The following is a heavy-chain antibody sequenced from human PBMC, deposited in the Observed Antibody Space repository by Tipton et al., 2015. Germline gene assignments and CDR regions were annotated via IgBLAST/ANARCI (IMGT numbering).Heavy chain of an antibody. CDR2: IYYSGST. CDR1: GGSIASYY. J-gene: IGHJ4*02. D-gene: IGHD4-23*01. Sequence: LRLSCSVSGGSIASYYWSWIRQPPGKGLDWIGYIYYSGSTNYNPSLKSRVSISVDTSKSQFFLKLNSVTAADTAVYYCARARGRHGGLFDSWGQGILVPVSS. CDR3: ARARGRHGGLFDS. V-gene: IGHV4-59*01.